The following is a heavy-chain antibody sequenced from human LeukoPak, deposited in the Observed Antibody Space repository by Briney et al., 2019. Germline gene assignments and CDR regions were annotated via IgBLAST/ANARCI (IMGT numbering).Heavy chain of an antibody. D-gene: IGHD4-17*01. CDR3: ARHRDYGDSPADY. Sequence: GESLKISCKGSGYNFSKYWIGWVRQVPGKGLEWMGIIYPRDSDIRYNPSFQGQVTISADKSISTAYLQWSSLKASDTAMYYCARHRDYGDSPADYWGQGTLVTVSS. CDR1: GYNFSKYW. J-gene: IGHJ4*02. CDR2: IYPRDSDI. V-gene: IGHV5-51*01.